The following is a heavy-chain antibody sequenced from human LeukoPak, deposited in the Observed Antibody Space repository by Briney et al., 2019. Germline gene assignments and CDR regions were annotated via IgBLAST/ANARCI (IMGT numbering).Heavy chain of an antibody. CDR1: GFTFNTFN. Sequence: PGGSLRLSCAASGFTFNTFNMNWVRQAPGKGLEWVSSITSGGDYIYYADSVKGRFTASRDNAKNSLSLQLNSLRVEDTAVYYCARGHYDVLAASYKWTPDYWGQGTLVTVSS. D-gene: IGHD3-9*01. V-gene: IGHV3-21*01. J-gene: IGHJ4*02. CDR2: ITSGGDYI. CDR3: ARGHYDVLAASYKWTPDY.